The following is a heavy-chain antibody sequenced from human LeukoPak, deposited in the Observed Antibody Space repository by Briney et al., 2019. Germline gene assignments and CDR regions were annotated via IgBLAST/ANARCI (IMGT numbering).Heavy chain of an antibody. V-gene: IGHV3-48*02. Sequence: GGSLRLSCAASGFTFSSYSMIWVRQAPGKGLEWVSYINTGSSTIYYADSVKGRFTISRDNAKNSLYLQMNSLRDEDTAVYYCARDVERTGETYYYGSGSPRGWGQGTLVTVSS. J-gene: IGHJ4*02. CDR2: INTGSSTI. D-gene: IGHD3-10*01. CDR3: ARDVERTGETYYYGSGSPRG. CDR1: GFTFSSYS.